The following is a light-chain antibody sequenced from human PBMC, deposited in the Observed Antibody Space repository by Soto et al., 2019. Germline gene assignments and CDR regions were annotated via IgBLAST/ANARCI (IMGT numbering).Light chain of an antibody. J-gene: IGKJ4*01. Sequence: EVVMTQSPATLSVSPGERATLSCRASQSVSSYLAWYQQKPGQAPRLLIYDASNRATGIPARFSGSGSGTDFTLTISSLEPEDFAVYYCQQRTNWPPNFGGGTKVDI. CDR3: QQRTNWPPN. CDR1: QSVSSY. V-gene: IGKV3-11*01. CDR2: DAS.